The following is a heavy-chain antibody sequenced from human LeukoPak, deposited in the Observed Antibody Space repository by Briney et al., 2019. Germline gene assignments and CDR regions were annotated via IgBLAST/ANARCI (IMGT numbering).Heavy chain of an antibody. CDR2: IYPGDSDT. CDR1: GYSFTSYW. Sequence: GESLKISCKGSGYSFTSYWIAWVRQMPGKGLEWMGIIYPGDSDTRYSPSFQGQVTISADKSISTAYLQWSSLKASDTAMYYCASDTSGYYFPHAFDIWGQGTLVTVSS. CDR3: ASDTSGYYFPHAFDI. J-gene: IGHJ4*02. D-gene: IGHD3-22*01. V-gene: IGHV5-51*01.